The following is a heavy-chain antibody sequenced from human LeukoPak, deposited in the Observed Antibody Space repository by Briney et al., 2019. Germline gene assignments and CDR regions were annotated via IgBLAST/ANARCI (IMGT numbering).Heavy chain of an antibody. V-gene: IGHV3-21*01. J-gene: IGHJ3*02. CDR1: GFTFSSYS. D-gene: IGHD1-26*01. CDR2: ISSSSSYI. Sequence: PGGSLRLSCAASGFTFSSYSMNWVRQAPGKGLEWVSSISSSSSYIYYADSVKGRFTISRDNAKNSLYLQMNSLRAEDTAVYYCARDHRVGTTIDAFDIWGQGTMVTVSS. CDR3: ARDHRVGTTIDAFDI.